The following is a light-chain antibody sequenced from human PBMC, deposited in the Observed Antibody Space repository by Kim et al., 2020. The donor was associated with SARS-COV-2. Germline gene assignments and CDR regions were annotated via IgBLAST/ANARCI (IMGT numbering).Light chain of an antibody. CDR2: EVT. Sequence: VTSSCAGTRGDVGSNNRVSWYQPAPGTTPKLMIYEVTNRPSGVPDRFSGSKTGNTATQTISGLHTEDEADYYCSSYTTSANPVLLFGGGTQLTVL. J-gene: IGLJ2*01. V-gene: IGLV2-18*02. CDR3: SSYTTSANPVLL. CDR1: RGDVGSNNR.